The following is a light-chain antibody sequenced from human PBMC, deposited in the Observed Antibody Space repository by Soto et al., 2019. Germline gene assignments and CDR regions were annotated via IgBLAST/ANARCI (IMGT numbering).Light chain of an antibody. CDR3: CSYAGSTV. CDR1: SSDVGSYNL. V-gene: IGLV2-23*02. Sequence: VLTQPASVSGSPGQSITISCTGTSSDVGSYNLVSWYQQHPGKAPQLMIYEVSKRPSGVSNRFSGSKSGNTASLTISGFQAEDEADYYCCSYAGSTVFGGGTKVTVL. CDR2: EVS. J-gene: IGLJ2*01.